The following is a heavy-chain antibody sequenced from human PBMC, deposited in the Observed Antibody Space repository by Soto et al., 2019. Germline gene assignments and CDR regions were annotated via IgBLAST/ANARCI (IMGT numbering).Heavy chain of an antibody. V-gene: IGHV4-31*03. D-gene: IGHD2-21*01. CDR3: ARGEWLGERRFDP. Sequence: QVQLQESGPGLVKPSQTLSLTCTVSGGSISSGGYYWSWIRQHPGKGLEWIGYIYYRGITYYNPSLKSRVTISVDTSKNQFSLKLSSVTGADTAVYYCARGEWLGERRFDPWGQGTLVTVS. J-gene: IGHJ5*02. CDR2: IYYRGIT. CDR1: GGSISSGGYY.